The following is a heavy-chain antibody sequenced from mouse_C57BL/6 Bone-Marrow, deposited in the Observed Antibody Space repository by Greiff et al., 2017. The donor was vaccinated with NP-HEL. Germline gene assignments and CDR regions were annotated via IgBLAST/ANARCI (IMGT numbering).Heavy chain of an antibody. V-gene: IGHV1-81*01. D-gene: IGHD1-1*01. CDR3: ARRYYGPIDY. J-gene: IGHJ2*01. Sequence: QVQLQQSGAELARPGASVKLSCKASGYTFTSSGISWVKQRTGQGLEWIGEIYPRSGNTYYNEKFKGKATLTADKSSSTAYMELRSLTSEDSAVYFCARRYYGPIDYWGQGTTLTVSS. CDR2: IYPRSGNT. CDR1: GYTFTSSG.